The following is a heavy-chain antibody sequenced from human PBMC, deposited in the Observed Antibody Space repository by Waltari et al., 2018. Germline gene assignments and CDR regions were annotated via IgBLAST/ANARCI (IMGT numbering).Heavy chain of an antibody. V-gene: IGHV3-7*01. D-gene: IGHD3-16*01. CDR3: TRDPLRRYDY. CDR2: IKEDGNEN. J-gene: IGHJ4*02. Sequence: EVQLVESGGGWVQPGGSLRRACVASGFTFSHSWITWVRQAPGQGLEWVASIKEDGNENHYVDSVKGRFTISRDNAENSVNLQMNSLRAEDTAVYYCTRDPLRRYDYWGQGTLVTVSS. CDR1: GFTFSHSW.